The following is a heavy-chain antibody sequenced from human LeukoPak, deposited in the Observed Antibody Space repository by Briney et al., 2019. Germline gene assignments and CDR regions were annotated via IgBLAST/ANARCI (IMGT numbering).Heavy chain of an antibody. J-gene: IGHJ3*02. CDR3: VRDHHRRLYDSQARDTFDI. CDR2: IYSDWSST. D-gene: IGHD5/OR15-5a*01. CDR1: GFTFSSYW. Sequence: PVGSLRISCAASGFTFSSYWMHLIRQAPGKGLVWVSRIYSDWSSTSYADFVKGRFTISRDNAKNSMYLQMNSLRAEDTAVYYCVRDHHRRLYDSQARDTFDIWAEGQWSTSLQ. V-gene: IGHV3-74*01.